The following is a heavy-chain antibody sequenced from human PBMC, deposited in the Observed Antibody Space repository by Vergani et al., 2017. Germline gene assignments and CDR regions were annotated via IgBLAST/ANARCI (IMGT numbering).Heavy chain of an antibody. CDR2: IKQDGREK. D-gene: IGHD2-2*01. V-gene: IGHV3-7*01. J-gene: IGHJ4*02. CDR3: ARDDVIVTAVREFIDY. CDR1: GFTFSNFW. Sequence: EVQLVESGGGLVQPGGSLRLSCAASGFTFSNFWMSWVRQAPGKGLEWVANIKQDGREKYYVDSVKDRFTISRDNAKNSLYLQMNSLRAEDTAVYYCARDDVIVTAVREFIDYWGQGTLVTVSS.